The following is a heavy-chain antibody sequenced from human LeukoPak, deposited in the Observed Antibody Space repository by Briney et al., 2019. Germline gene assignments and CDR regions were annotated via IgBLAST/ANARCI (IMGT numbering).Heavy chain of an antibody. J-gene: IGHJ6*03. CDR3: ARISRPADRTVGPYYMNV. CDR2: ISYSGTT. V-gene: IGHV4-39*01. Sequence: PSETLSLTCTVSGGSISSGSYYWGWIRQPPGKGLEWIASISYSGTTYYNPSLKSRVTISVDTSKNQFSLKLTSVTAADTAVYYCARISRPADRTVGPYYMNVWGKGATVIVSS. CDR1: GGSISSGSYY. D-gene: IGHD1-26*01.